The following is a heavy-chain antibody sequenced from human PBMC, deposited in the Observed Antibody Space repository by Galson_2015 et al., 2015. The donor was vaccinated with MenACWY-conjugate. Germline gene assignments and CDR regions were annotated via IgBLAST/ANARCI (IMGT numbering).Heavy chain of an antibody. CDR2: IYDSGTT. D-gene: IGHD2/OR15-2a*01. Sequence: GKGLDWIGLIYDSGTTKYNPSLKGRVTISLDTSKNQVSLKLSSVTAADTAVYYCAREFSYWGQGTLVTVSS. CDR3: AREFSY. V-gene: IGHV4-59*01. J-gene: IGHJ4*02.